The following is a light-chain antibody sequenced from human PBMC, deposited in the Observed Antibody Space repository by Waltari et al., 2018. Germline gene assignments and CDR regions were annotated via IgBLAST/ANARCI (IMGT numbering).Light chain of an antibody. CDR2: DVS. CDR1: QSVRSS. J-gene: IGKJ2*01. V-gene: IGKV3-15*01. Sequence: DIVMTQSPVALSVSPGERATLSCRARQSVRSSSAWYQQRPGQTPMLVTYDVSTRANGIPARFSGSGSGTEFTLTISSLQSEDFAVYYCQQYNTWPGTFGQGTKLEIK. CDR3: QQYNTWPGT.